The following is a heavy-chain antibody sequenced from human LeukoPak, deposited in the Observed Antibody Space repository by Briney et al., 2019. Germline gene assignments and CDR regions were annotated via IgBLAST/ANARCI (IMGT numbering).Heavy chain of an antibody. CDR2: INHSSGGT. D-gene: IGHD1-26*01. J-gene: IGHJ4*02. Sequence: ASVKVSCKASGYSFTASYMHWVRQAAGQGLEWLGWINHSSGGTKYAPKFQGRVTLTRDTSINTAYMELTSLRSDDTAMYFCAKEFPSGATRDLDYWGQGTLVTVSS. CDR3: AKEFPSGATRDLDY. V-gene: IGHV1-2*02. CDR1: GYSFTASY.